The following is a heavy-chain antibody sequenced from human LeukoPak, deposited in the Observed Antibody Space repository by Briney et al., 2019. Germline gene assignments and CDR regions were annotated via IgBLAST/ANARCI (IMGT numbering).Heavy chain of an antibody. D-gene: IGHD3-16*02. CDR3: ARAGTWSYDYVWGSYRYNFDY. CDR2: ISAYNGNT. J-gene: IGHJ4*02. Sequence: ASVKVSCKASGYTFTSYGISWVRQAPGQGREWMGWISAYNGNTNYAQKLQGRVTMTTDTSTSTAYMELRSLRSDDTAVYYCARAGTWSYDYVWGSYRYNFDYWGQGTLVTVSS. V-gene: IGHV1-18*01. CDR1: GYTFTSYG.